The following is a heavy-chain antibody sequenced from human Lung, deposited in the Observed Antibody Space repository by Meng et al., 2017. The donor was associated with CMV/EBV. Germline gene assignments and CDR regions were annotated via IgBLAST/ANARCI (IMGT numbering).Heavy chain of an antibody. D-gene: IGHD3-22*01. CDR1: GFTCRHYS. CDR2: ISSSSDSL. V-gene: IGHV3-21*06. J-gene: IGHJ4*02. Sequence: SGFTCRHYSMDWVRQAPGKGLEWVSSISSSSDSLDYADSLKGRFTISRDNAKNSLYLQMNSLRAEDTAVYHCARDWGYFDSNTHDYWGQGTLVTVSS. CDR3: ARDWGYFDSNTHDY.